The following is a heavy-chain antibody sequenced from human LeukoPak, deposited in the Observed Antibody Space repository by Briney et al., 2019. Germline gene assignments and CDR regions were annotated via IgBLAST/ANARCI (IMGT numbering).Heavy chain of an antibody. Sequence: SETLSLTCTVSGNSISSYYWSWIRQPPGKGLEWIGYIHYSGDTNYNPSLKSRVTISLDTSKNQFSLKLSSVTAADTAVYYCARGVVAAAGRTFDFWGQGTLVTVSS. CDR3: ARGVVAAAGRTFDF. CDR1: GNSISSYY. J-gene: IGHJ4*02. V-gene: IGHV4-59*01. CDR2: IHYSGDT. D-gene: IGHD6-13*01.